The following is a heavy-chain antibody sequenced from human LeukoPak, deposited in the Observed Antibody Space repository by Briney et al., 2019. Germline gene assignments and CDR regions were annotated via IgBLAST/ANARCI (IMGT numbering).Heavy chain of an antibody. CDR2: ISGSGGST. D-gene: IGHD5-18*01. CDR3: ARDGDTAPDY. Sequence: GGSLRLSCAASAFTFRSYAMSWVRQAGGKGLEWVSAISGSGGSTYYADSVKGRFTISRDNSKNTLYLQMSSLRAEDTAVYYCARDGDTAPDYWGQGTLVTVSS. V-gene: IGHV3-23*01. J-gene: IGHJ4*02. CDR1: AFTFRSYA.